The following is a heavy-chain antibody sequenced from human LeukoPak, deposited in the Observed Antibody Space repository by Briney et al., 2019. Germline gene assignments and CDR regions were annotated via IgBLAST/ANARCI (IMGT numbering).Heavy chain of an antibody. CDR1: GFTFSNAW. J-gene: IGHJ3*02. CDR3: AAVRGVLAVHI. V-gene: IGHV3-15*01. Sequence: PGGSLRLSCGASGFTFSNAWMSWVRQAPGKGLEWVGRIKSKTDGGTTDYAAPVKGRFTISRDDSKNTLYLQMNSLKTEDTAVYYCAAVRGVLAVHIWGQGTMVTVSS. CDR2: IKSKTDGGTT. D-gene: IGHD3-10*01.